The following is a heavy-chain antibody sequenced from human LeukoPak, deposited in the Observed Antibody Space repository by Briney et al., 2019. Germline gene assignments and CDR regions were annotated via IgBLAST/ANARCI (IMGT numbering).Heavy chain of an antibody. CDR2: IRYDGSNE. V-gene: IGHV3-30*02. D-gene: IGHD3-10*01. CDR1: GFTFSSYG. J-gene: IGHJ4*02. Sequence: GGSLRLSCAASGFTFSSYGMHWVHQAPGKGLEWVAFIRYDGSNEFYADSVKGRFTISRDNSKNTLYLQMNSLRAEDTAVYYCAKDLYGSGSYQIRLFDYWGQGILVTVSS. CDR3: AKDLYGSGSYQIRLFDY.